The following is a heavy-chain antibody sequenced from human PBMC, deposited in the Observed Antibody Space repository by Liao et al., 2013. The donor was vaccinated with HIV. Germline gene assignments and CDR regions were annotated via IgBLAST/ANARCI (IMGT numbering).Heavy chain of an antibody. Sequence: QVQLQESGPRLVKPSETLSLTCSVSGGSISSYHWSWIRQPPGKGLEWLGYIYYSGSTNYNPSFKSRVTISVDTSKNQVSLKLSSVTAADTAVYFCARWLGNNHGLDYWGQEPWSRLL. D-gene: IGHD5-24*01. J-gene: IGHJ4*01. V-gene: IGHV4-59*01. CDR3: ARWLGNNHGLDY. CDR2: IYYSGST. CDR1: GGSISSYH.